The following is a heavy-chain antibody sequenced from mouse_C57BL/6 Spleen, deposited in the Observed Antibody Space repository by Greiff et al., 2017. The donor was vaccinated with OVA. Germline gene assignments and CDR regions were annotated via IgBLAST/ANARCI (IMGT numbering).Heavy chain of an antibody. D-gene: IGHD1-1*01. CDR1: GYAFSSSW. Sequence: QVQLQQSGPELVKPGASVKISCKASGYAFSSSWMNWVKQRPGKGLEWIGRIYPGDGDTNYNGKFKGKATLTADKSSSTAYMQLSSLTSEDSAVYFCARAGGYYGSRYFDVWGTGTTVTVSS. V-gene: IGHV1-82*01. J-gene: IGHJ1*03. CDR3: ARAGGYYGSRYFDV. CDR2: IYPGDGDT.